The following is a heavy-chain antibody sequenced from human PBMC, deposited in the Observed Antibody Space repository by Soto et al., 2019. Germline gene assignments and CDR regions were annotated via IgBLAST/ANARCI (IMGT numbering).Heavy chain of an antibody. V-gene: IGHV5-51*01. CDR1: GYSFSIYW. J-gene: IGHJ6*03. D-gene: IGHD3-3*01. CDR3: ARQTTLLYDFWSGYKPEEYYYYYMDV. Sequence: RGESLKISCNGSGYSFSIYWIGWVRQMPGKGLEWMGIIYPGDSDTRYSPSFQGQVTISADKSISTAYLQWSSLKASDTAMYYCARQTTLLYDFWSGYKPEEYYYYYMDVWGKGTTVTVSS. CDR2: IYPGDSDT.